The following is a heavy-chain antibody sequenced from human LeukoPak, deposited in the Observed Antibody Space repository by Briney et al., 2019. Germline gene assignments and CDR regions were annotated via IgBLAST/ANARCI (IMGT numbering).Heavy chain of an antibody. V-gene: IGHV4-39*02. CDR3: ARDVGDCSSTSCYLDI. D-gene: IGHD2-2*01. J-gene: IGHJ3*02. Sequence: PSETLSLTCTVSGGSISSSSYYWGWIRQPPGKGLEWIGSIYYSGSTYYNPSLKSRVTISVDTSKNQFSLELSSVTAADTAVYYCARDVGDCSSTSCYLDIWGQGTMVTVSS. CDR1: GGSISSSSYY. CDR2: IYYSGST.